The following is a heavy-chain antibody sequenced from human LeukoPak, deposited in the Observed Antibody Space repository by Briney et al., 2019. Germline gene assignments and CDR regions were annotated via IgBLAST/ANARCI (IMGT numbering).Heavy chain of an antibody. Sequence: PSETLSLTCAVSGGSISSYYWSWIRQPAGKGLEWIGSIYYSGSTYYNPSLKSRVTISVDTSKNQFSLKLSSVTAADTAVYYCARHAKPLGYCSSTSCYSPYFDYWGQGTLVTVSS. CDR1: GGSISSYY. D-gene: IGHD2-2*02. V-gene: IGHV4-59*05. CDR3: ARHAKPLGYCSSTSCYSPYFDY. J-gene: IGHJ4*02. CDR2: IYYSGST.